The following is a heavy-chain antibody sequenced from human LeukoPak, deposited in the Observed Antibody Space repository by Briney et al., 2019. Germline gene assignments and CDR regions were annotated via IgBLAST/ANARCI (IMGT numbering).Heavy chain of an antibody. V-gene: IGHV3-48*03. CDR3: ATTRTSSYIVVVVAATYY. D-gene: IGHD2-15*01. CDR1: GFTFSSYE. CDR2: ISSSGSTI. J-gene: IGHJ4*02. Sequence: GGSLRLSCAASGFTFSSYEMNWVRQAPGKGLEWVSYISSSGSTIYYADSVKGRFTISRDNAKNSLYLQMNSLRAEDTAVYYCATTRTSSYIVVVVAATYYWGQGTLVTVSS.